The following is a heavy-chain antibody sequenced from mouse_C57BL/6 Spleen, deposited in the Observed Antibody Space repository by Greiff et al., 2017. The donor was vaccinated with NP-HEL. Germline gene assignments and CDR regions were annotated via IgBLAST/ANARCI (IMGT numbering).Heavy chain of an antibody. V-gene: IGHV1-80*01. CDR2: IYPGDGDT. J-gene: IGHJ1*03. CDR1: GYAFSSYW. Sequence: QVQLKESGAELVKPGASVKISCKASGYAFSSYWMNWVKQRPGKGLEWIGQIYPGDGDTNYNGKFKGKATLTADKSSSTAYMQLSSLTSEDSAVYFCARAHYYGSSYVGYFEVWGTGTTVTVSS. CDR3: ARAHYYGSSYVGYFEV. D-gene: IGHD1-1*01.